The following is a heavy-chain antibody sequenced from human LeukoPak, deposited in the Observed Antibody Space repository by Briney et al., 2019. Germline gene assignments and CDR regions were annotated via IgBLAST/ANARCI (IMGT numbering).Heavy chain of an antibody. J-gene: IGHJ4*02. CDR1: GFTFSSYE. Sequence: GGSLRLSCAASGFTFSSYEMNWVRQAPGKGLEWVSYISSSGSTIYYADSVKGRFTISRDNAKNSLYLQMNSLRAEDTDVYDCARTYDSSGYYYSYYFDYWGQGTLVTVSS. CDR2: ISSSGSTI. CDR3: ARTYDSSGYYYSYYFDY. D-gene: IGHD3-22*01. V-gene: IGHV3-48*03.